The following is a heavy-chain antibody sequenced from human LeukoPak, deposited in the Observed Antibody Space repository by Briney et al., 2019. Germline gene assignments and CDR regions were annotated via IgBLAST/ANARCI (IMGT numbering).Heavy chain of an antibody. Sequence: GGSLRLSCAASGFTFDDYAMHWVRQAPGKGLEWVSGISWNSGSIGYADSVKGRFTISRDNAKNSLYLQMNSLRAEDTALYYCAKDVISYYYGSGSYTDYWGQGTLVTVSS. D-gene: IGHD3-10*01. CDR2: ISWNSGSI. V-gene: IGHV3-9*01. CDR3: AKDVISYYYGSGSYTDY. J-gene: IGHJ4*02. CDR1: GFTFDDYA.